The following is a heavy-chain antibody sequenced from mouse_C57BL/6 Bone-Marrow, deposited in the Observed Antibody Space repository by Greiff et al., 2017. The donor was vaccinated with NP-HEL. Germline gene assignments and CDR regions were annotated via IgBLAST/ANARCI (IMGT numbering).Heavy chain of an antibody. CDR3: ARGPHYYGSSSWFAY. D-gene: IGHD1-1*01. CDR1: GYTFTSYG. CDR2: IYPRCGNT. Sequence: QVQLKESGAELARPGASVKLSCKASGYTFTSYGISWVKQRTGQGLEWIGEIYPRCGNTYYNEKFKGKATLTADKSSSTAYMELRSLTSEDSAVYFCARGPHYYGSSSWFAYWGQGTLVTVSA. V-gene: IGHV1-81*01. J-gene: IGHJ3*01.